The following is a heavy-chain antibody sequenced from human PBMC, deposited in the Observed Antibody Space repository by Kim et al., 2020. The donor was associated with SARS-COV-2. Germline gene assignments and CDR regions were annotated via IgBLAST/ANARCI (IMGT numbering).Heavy chain of an antibody. Sequence: GGSLRLSCVASGFTFDDYAMHWVRQVPGKGLEWVSGISWSGGNIDYGDSVKGRFTVSRDNAKNSLYLQMNSLRPEDTALYYCAKDRGDSGSYPKDWGQGNLVTVSS. CDR3: AKDRGDSGSYPKD. J-gene: IGHJ4*02. CDR2: ISWSGGNI. CDR1: GFTFDDYA. V-gene: IGHV3-9*01. D-gene: IGHD3-10*01.